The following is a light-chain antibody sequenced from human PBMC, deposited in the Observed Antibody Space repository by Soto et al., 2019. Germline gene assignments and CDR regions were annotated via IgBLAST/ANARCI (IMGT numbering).Light chain of an antibody. CDR3: SSDTSSSTLYV. J-gene: IGLJ1*01. CDR1: SSDVGAYIY. V-gene: IGLV2-14*03. Sequence: QSVLTQPASVSGSPGQSITISCTGTSSDVGAYIYVSWYQQHPGKAPKFMIYDVSNRPSGVSNRFSGSKSGNTASLTISGLQAEDEADYYCSSDTSSSTLYVFGTGTKVTVL. CDR2: DVS.